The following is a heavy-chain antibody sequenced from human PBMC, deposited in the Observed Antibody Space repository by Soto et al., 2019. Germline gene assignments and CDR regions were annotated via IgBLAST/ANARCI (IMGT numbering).Heavy chain of an antibody. CDR2: IIPILGIA. CDR1: GGTFSSYT. Sequence: QVQLVQSGAEVKKPGSSVKVSCKASGGTFSSYTISWVRQAPGQGLEWMGRIIPILGIANYAQKFQGRVTITADKSTSTAYMELSSLRSEDTAVHYCVRTGRAVAGTFDYWGQGTLVTVSS. J-gene: IGHJ4*02. V-gene: IGHV1-69*02. D-gene: IGHD6-19*01. CDR3: VRTGRAVAGTFDY.